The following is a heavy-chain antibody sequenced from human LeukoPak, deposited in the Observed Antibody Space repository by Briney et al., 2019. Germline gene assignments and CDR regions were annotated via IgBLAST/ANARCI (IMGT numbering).Heavy chain of an antibody. D-gene: IGHD1-26*01. J-gene: IGHJ4*02. CDR1: GGSISSSSYY. V-gene: IGHV4-39*07. CDR3: ARSLFSGSYEALWFDY. Sequence: PSETLSLTCTVSGGSISSSSYYWGWIRQPPGKGLEWIGSIYYSGSTYYNPSLKSRVTISVDTSKNQFSLKLSSVTAADTAVYYCARSLFSGSYEALWFDYWGQGTLVTVSS. CDR2: IYYSGST.